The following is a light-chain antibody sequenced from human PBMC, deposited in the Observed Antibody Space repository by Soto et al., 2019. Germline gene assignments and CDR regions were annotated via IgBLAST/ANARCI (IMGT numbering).Light chain of an antibody. CDR2: DAS. V-gene: IGKV3-11*01. J-gene: IGKJ5*01. CDR3: QLSQQRSSWPPIA. CDR1: QSVSSY. Sequence: EIVMTQSPATLSVSPGERATLSCRASQSVSSYLVWFQHKPGQAPRLLIYDASRRATGIPARFSGSGSGTDFTLSISSLEPEDFAVYYCQLSQQRSSWPPIAFGQGTRREIK.